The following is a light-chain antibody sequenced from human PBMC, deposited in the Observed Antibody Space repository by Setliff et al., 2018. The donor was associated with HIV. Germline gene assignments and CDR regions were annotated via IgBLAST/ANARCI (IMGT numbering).Light chain of an antibody. CDR3: CSYASGSPSLFV. J-gene: IGLJ1*01. CDR1: STDVGTYNL. Sequence: QSALAQPASVSGSPGQSITISCTGTSTDVGTYNLVSWYQQHPGEAPKVMIYEVSKRPSGISNRFSGSKSCNTASLTISGLQPEDESDYYCCSYASGSPSLFVFGTGTKVTVL. V-gene: IGLV2-23*02. CDR2: EVS.